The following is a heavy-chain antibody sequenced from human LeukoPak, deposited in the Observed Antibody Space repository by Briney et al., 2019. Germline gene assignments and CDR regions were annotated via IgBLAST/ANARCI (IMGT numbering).Heavy chain of an antibody. CDR3: ARDGDYGDYRDY. V-gene: IGHV3-21*01. J-gene: IGHJ4*02. D-gene: IGHD4-17*01. CDR2: ISSSSSYI. Sequence: GGSLELFCATSGIPLSSHSMKLVRPAPGEGPEWVSSISSSSSYIYYADSVKGRFTISRDNAKNSLYLQMNSLRAEDTAVYYCARDGDYGDYRDYWGQGTLVTVSS. CDR1: GIPLSSHS.